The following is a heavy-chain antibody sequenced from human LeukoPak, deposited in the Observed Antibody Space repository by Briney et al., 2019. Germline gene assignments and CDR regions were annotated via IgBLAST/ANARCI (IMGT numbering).Heavy chain of an antibody. CDR2: IRYDGSNK. D-gene: IGHD3-22*01. Sequence: GGSLRLSCAASGFTFSSYGMHWVRQAPGKGLEWVAFIRYDGSNKYYADSVKGRFTISRDNAKNSLYLQMNSLRAEDTAVYYCARDPNPESSAYYSWGQGTLVTVSS. CDR3: ARDPNPESSAYYS. J-gene: IGHJ4*02. CDR1: GFTFSSYG. V-gene: IGHV3-30*02.